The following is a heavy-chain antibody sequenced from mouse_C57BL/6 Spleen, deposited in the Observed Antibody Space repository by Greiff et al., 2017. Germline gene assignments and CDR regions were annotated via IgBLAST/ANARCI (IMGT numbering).Heavy chain of an antibody. Sequence: EVKLMESGGGLVKPGGSLKLSCAASGFTFSDYGMHWVRQAPEKGLEWVAYISSGSSTIYYADTVKGRFTISRDNAKNTLFLQMTSLRSEDTAMYYCARGGSRYAMDYWGQGTSVTVSS. V-gene: IGHV5-17*01. CDR3: ARGGSRYAMDY. CDR1: GFTFSDYG. D-gene: IGHD1-1*01. J-gene: IGHJ4*01. CDR2: ISSGSSTI.